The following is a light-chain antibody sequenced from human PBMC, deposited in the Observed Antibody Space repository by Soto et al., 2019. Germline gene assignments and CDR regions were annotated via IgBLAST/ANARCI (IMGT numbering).Light chain of an antibody. CDR3: QQRSNWPRT. CDR1: QSVSRY. J-gene: IGKJ1*01. Sequence: EIVLTQSPVTLSLSPGERATLSCRASQSVSRYLAWYQQKPDQAPRLLIYDASNRATGIPARFSGSGSGTDFTLTISSLEPEDFAVYYCQQRSNWPRTFGQGTKVDIK. V-gene: IGKV3-11*01. CDR2: DAS.